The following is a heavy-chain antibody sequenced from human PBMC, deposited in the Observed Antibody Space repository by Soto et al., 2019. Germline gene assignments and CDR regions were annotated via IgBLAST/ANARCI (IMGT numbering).Heavy chain of an antibody. V-gene: IGHV4-34*01. CDR1: GGSFSGYY. D-gene: IGHD2-2*01. J-gene: IGHJ5*02. CDR2: INHSGST. Sequence: WETLSLTCAVYGGSFSGYYWSWIRQPPGKGLEWIGEINHSGSTNYNPSLKSRVTISVDTSKNQFSLKLSSVTAADTAVYYCARFGRRCSSTSCYRWFDPWGQGTLVTVSS. CDR3: ARFGRRCSSTSCYRWFDP.